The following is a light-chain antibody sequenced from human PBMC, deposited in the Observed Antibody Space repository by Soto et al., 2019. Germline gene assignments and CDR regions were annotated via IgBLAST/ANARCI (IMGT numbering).Light chain of an antibody. J-gene: IGKJ1*01. Sequence: DIQLTQSPSFLSASVGDRVTITCRASQAINTYLAWYQQKPGKAPKLLIYDASTLKSGVPSRFSGSGSGTEFTLTISSLQSEDFAVYYCQQYNNWPSWTFGQGTKVDI. CDR1: QAINTY. CDR3: QQYNNWPSWT. CDR2: DAS. V-gene: IGKV1-9*01.